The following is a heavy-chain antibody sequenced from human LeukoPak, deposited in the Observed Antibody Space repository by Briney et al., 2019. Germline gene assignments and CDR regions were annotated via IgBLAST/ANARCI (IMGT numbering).Heavy chain of an antibody. CDR1: GYAFTGYY. V-gene: IGHV1-2*06. CDR3: ARDGYHSGSYYGY. Sequence: ASVKVSCKASGYAFTGYYMHWVRQAPGQGLEWMGRINPNSGGTNYAQKFQGRATMTRDTSISTAYMGLSRLRSDDTAVYYCARDGYHSGSYYGYWGQGTLVTVSS. J-gene: IGHJ4*02. CDR2: INPNSGGT. D-gene: IGHD1-26*01.